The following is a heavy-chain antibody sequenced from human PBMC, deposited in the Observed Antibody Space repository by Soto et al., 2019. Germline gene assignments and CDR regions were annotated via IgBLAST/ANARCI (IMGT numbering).Heavy chain of an antibody. CDR1: GFTFSSYG. CDR2: ISYDGSNK. Sequence: GGSLRLSCAASGFTFSSYGMHWVRQAPGRGLEWVAVISYDGSNKYYADSVKGRFTISRDNSKNTLYLQMNSLRAEDTAVYYCAKDAAARAKGYYYYGMDVWGQGTTVTV. D-gene: IGHD6-6*01. CDR3: AKDAAARAKGYYYYGMDV. J-gene: IGHJ6*02. V-gene: IGHV3-30*18.